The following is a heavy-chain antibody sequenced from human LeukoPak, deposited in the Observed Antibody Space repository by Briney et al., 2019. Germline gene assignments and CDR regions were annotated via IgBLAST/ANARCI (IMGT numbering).Heavy chain of an antibody. J-gene: IGHJ5*02. CDR2: ISSGGRT. Sequence: HPGGSLRLSCAASGFSFSSYVMSWVRQAPGKGLECVSTISSGGRTLYADSVKGRFTISRDNSKNMLYMQMDSLRAEDSAVYYYARVSGSAAWGQGTLVTVSS. V-gene: IGHV3-23*01. CDR3: ARVSGSAA. D-gene: IGHD1-26*01. CDR1: GFSFSSYV.